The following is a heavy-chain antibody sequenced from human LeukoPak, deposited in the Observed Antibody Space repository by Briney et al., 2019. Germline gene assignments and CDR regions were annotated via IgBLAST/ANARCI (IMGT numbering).Heavy chain of an antibody. CDR1: GVSISSSRFY. D-gene: IGHD6-13*01. Sequence: SETLSHTCTVSGVSISSSRFYWGWLRPPPGKGLEWFGSLFYSGHTHYTPPLKTRVHITVDTSKHHFSLKLSSVTAADTAVYYCARGDRYSSSLFGEVAYGGQETLVTVSS. CDR2: LFYSGHT. CDR3: ARGDRYSSSLFGEVAY. J-gene: IGHJ4*02. V-gene: IGHV4-39*02.